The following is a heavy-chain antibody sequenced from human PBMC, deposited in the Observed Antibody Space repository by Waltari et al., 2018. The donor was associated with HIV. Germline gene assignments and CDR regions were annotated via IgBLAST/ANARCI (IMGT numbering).Heavy chain of an antibody. V-gene: IGHV3-21*06. J-gene: IGHJ4*02. D-gene: IGHD4-17*01. CDR1: GFTFGSYA. CDR2: ISRSSDYI. Sequence: EVQLVESGGGLAKPGGSRRLCCAASGFTFGSYAMNWVRQAPGKGLEWIAYISRSSDYIYYADSVKGRFIISRDNAKNSVFLDMNNMRDVDTAVYYCTATVTTRGTFDYWGQGTMVPVS. CDR3: TATVTTRGTFDY.